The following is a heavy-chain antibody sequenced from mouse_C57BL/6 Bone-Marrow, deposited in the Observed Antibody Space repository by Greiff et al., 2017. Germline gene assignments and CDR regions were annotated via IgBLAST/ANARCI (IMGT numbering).Heavy chain of an antibody. V-gene: IGHV1-9*01. CDR1: GYTFTGYW. Sequence: QVQLQQSGAELMKPGASVKLSCKATGYTFTGYWIEWVKRRPGHGLEWIGEILPGSGSTNYNEKFKGKATFTADTSSNTAYMQLSSLTTEDSAIYYCARGFITTVVAHWYFDVWGTGTTVTVSS. CDR3: ARGFITTVVAHWYFDV. CDR2: ILPGSGST. J-gene: IGHJ1*03. D-gene: IGHD1-1*01.